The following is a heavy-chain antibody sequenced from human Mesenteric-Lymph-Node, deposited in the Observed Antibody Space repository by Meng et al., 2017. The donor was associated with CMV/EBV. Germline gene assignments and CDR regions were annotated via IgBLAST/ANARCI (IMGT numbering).Heavy chain of an antibody. Sequence: ASVKVSCKASEYTFTAYHIHWVRQAPGHGLEWMGWVNPNSGGGADYTQRFQGRVTMPRDTSIHTVYMELRRLRSDDTAVYYCAREGSSSTFAMDVWGQGTTVTVSS. CDR2: VNPNSGGGA. V-gene: IGHV1-2*02. D-gene: IGHD6-6*01. CDR1: EYTFTAYH. CDR3: AREGSSSTFAMDV. J-gene: IGHJ6*02.